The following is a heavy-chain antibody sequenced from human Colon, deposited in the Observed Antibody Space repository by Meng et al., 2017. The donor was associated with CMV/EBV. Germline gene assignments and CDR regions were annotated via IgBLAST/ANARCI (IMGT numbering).Heavy chain of an antibody. CDR1: GFTFSNYW. J-gene: IGHJ6*02. V-gene: IGHV3-74*01. D-gene: IGHD3-10*01. CDR2: ISSGGATT. Sequence: GESLKISCAAPGFTFSNYWMHWVRQAPGKGLVWVSRISSGGATTNYADSVRGRFTVSRDNAKKMLYLQMNSLRAEDTAVYFCAPITVVPGVLSMDVWGLGTTVTVSS. CDR3: APITVVPGVLSMDV.